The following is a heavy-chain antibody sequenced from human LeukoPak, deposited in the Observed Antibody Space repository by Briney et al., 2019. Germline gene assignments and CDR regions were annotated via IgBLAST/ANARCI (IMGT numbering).Heavy chain of an antibody. Sequence: GGSLRLSCAASGFTFSSYWMHWVRQAPGKGLVWVSRTNSDGSSTNHADSVTGRFTISRDNAKNTLYLQMNSLRTEDTAVYYCARTATVRSSDYWGQGTLVTVSS. CDR1: GFTFSSYW. J-gene: IGHJ4*02. D-gene: IGHD4-17*01. CDR2: TNSDGSST. CDR3: ARTATVRSSDY. V-gene: IGHV3-74*01.